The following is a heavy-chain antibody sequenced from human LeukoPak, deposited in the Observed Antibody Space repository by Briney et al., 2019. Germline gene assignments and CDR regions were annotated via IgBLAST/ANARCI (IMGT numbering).Heavy chain of an antibody. CDR1: EFTFSNYA. CDR2: ISGRGGST. D-gene: IGHD3-9*01. J-gene: IGHJ6*02. V-gene: IGHV3-23*01. Sequence: GGSLRLSCTASEFTFSNYAMSWVRQAPGKGLEWVSGISGRGGSTYYADSVKGRFTISRDNSKNTLYLQMNSLRAEDTAVYYCATSYFDWPYPYYGMDVWGQGTTVTVSS. CDR3: ATSYFDWPYPYYGMDV.